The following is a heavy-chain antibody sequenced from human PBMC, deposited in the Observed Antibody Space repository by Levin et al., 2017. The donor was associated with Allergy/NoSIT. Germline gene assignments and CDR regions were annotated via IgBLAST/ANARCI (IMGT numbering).Heavy chain of an antibody. Sequence: ETLSLTCAASGFTFNIYWMSWVRQSPGKGLEWVANIKQDGSEKHLVDSVKGRFTISRDNAKNSLYLQLNSLRAEDTAVYYCARLDYYDSSQFDYWGQGTLVTVSS. CDR3: ARLDYYDSSQFDY. J-gene: IGHJ4*02. CDR1: GFTFNIYW. D-gene: IGHD3-22*01. V-gene: IGHV3-7*01. CDR2: IKQDGSEK.